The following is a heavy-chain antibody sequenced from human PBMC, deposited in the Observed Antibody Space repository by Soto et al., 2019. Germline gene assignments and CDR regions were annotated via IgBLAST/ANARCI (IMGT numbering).Heavy chain of an antibody. Sequence: EVQLVESGGGLVQPGGSLRLSCAASGFTFSSYWMSWVRQAPGKGLEWVANIKQDGSEKYYVDSVKGRFTISRDNAKNSLYLQMNSLRAEDTAVYYCARDQGYKLGYCSGGSCYEIGPNWFDPWGQGTLVTVSS. CDR1: GFTFSSYW. D-gene: IGHD2-15*01. CDR3: ARDQGYKLGYCSGGSCYEIGPNWFDP. J-gene: IGHJ5*02. V-gene: IGHV3-7*01. CDR2: IKQDGSEK.